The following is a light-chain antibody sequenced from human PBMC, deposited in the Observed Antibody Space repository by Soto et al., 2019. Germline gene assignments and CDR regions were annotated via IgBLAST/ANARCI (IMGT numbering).Light chain of an antibody. V-gene: IGKV1-16*01. Sequence: DIQMTQSPSSLSASVGDRVTITCRASQDISKNLAWFQQKPGKAPKSLIYGASNLQSGVPSRFSGSGSGADFTLTINSLQSEDSATYYCQQYKSYPYTFGPGTKVDIK. CDR1: QDISKN. CDR2: GAS. J-gene: IGKJ3*01. CDR3: QQYKSYPYT.